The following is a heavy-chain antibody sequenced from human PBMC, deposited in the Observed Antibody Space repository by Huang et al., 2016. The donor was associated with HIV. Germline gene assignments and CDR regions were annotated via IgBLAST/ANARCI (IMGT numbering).Heavy chain of an antibody. Sequence: QVQLVESGGGVVQPGRSLRLSCAASGFTFSNNGMYWGRQAPGKGLEWVSVISYEGKNKYYADSVKGRFTISRDNSQDTLYMQMDSLRVEDTAVYYCAKEDKLYSTGWYDTAFDHWGQGTLVTVSS. CDR1: GFTFSNNG. CDR3: AKEDKLYSTGWYDTAFDH. CDR2: ISYEGKNK. D-gene: IGHD6-19*01. V-gene: IGHV3-30*18. J-gene: IGHJ4*02.